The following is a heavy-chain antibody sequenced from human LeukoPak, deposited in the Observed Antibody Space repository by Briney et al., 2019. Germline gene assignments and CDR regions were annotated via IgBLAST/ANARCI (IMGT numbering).Heavy chain of an antibody. CDR3: ARDSASSSGY. V-gene: IGHV1-18*01. CDR2: ISPYNGNT. J-gene: IGHJ4*02. Sequence: GASVKVSCKASGYTFTNYGISWVRQAPGQGLEWMGRISPYNGNTNYAQNLQGRVTMTTDTSTSTAYMELRSLRSDDTAVYYCARDSASSSGYWGQGTLVTVSS. CDR1: GYTFTNYG. D-gene: IGHD6-19*01.